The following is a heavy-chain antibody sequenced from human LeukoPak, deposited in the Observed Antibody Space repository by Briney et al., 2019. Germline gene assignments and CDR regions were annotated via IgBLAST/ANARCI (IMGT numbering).Heavy chain of an antibody. V-gene: IGHV4-59*01. CDR2: IYYSGGT. Sequence: SETLSLTCTVSGGSISSYYWSWIRQPPGKGLEWIGYIYYSGGTNYNPSLKSRVTISVDTSKNQFSLKLSSVTAADTAVYYCARDCNLRVFGVAISYYYYYYMDVWGKGTTVTVSS. CDR3: ARDCNLRVFGVAISYYYYYYMDV. D-gene: IGHD3-3*01. J-gene: IGHJ6*03. CDR1: GGSISSYY.